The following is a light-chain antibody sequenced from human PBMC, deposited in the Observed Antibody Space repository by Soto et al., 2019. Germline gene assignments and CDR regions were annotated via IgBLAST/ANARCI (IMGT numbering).Light chain of an antibody. CDR2: DAS. V-gene: IGKV3-11*01. CDR1: QGVSSF. CDR3: QQRSNWPGT. Sequence: EIVSTETPATLSLSPGERANLSCRASQGVSSFLAWYQQKPGQAPRLLIYDASNRATGIPARFSGSGSGTGFTLTISNLEPEDFAVYYGQQRSNWPGTFGQGAKVEIK. J-gene: IGKJ1*01.